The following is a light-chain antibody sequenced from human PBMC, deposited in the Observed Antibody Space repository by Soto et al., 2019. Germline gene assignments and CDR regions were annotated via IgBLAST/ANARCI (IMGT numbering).Light chain of an antibody. J-gene: IGKJ1*01. CDR3: QQYGSSPTWT. V-gene: IGKV3-20*01. CDR2: GAS. CDR1: QSVSSSY. Sequence: EIVLTRSPGTLSLSPGERATLACRASQSVSSSYLGWYQQKPGQAPRLLIYGASSRATGIPDRFSGSGSETDFTLTISRLEPEDFAVYYCQQYGSSPTWTFGQGTKVDIK.